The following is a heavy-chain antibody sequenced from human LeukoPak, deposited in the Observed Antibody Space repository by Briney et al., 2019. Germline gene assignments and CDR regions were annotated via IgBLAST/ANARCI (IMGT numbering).Heavy chain of an antibody. V-gene: IGHV3-30*04. CDR1: GFTFSSYA. CDR2: ISYDGSNK. Sequence: PGGSLRLSCAASGFTFSSYAMHWVRQAPGKGLEWVAVISYDGSNKYYADSVKGRFSISRDNSKNTLHLQMNSLRPEDAAVYYCAKALFAGRHREGDFDYWGQGTLVTVSS. D-gene: IGHD3-3*01. J-gene: IGHJ4*02. CDR3: AKALFAGRHREGDFDY.